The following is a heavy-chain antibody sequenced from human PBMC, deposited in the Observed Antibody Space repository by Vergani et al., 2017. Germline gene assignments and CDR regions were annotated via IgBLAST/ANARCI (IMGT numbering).Heavy chain of an antibody. J-gene: IGHJ3*02. V-gene: IGHV1-8*01. CDR1: GYTLTELS. CDR3: ARARTVVTHHDAFDI. Sequence: QVQLVQSGAEVKKPGASVKVSCKVSGYTLTELSMHWVRQAPGKGLEWMGWMNPNSGNTGYAQKFQGRVTMTRNTSISTAYMELSSLRSEDTAVYYCARARTVVTHHDAFDIWGQGTMVTVSS. CDR2: MNPNSGNT. D-gene: IGHD4-23*01.